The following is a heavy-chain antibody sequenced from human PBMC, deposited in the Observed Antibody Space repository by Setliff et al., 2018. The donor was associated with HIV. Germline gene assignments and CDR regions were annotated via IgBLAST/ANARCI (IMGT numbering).Heavy chain of an antibody. Sequence: LSLTCTVSGGSISSTTYWWGWIRQPPGKGLEWIGTIYYNGNAFYDPSLKSRVTISIDMSKNQFSLKLTSVAAADTAVYYCAKRPGYGYPFHIWGQGTMVTVSS. J-gene: IGHJ3*02. CDR3: AKRPGYGYPFHI. V-gene: IGHV4-39*01. CDR2: IYYNGNA. D-gene: IGHD5-18*01. CDR1: GGSISSTTYW.